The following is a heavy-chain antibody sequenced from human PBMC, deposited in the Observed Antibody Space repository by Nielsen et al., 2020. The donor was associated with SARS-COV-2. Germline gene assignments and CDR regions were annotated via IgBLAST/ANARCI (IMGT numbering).Heavy chain of an antibody. CDR2: IYYSGGT. V-gene: IGHV4-30-4*01. Sequence: WIRQPPGKGLEWIGYIYYSGGTYFNPSLKSRLTMSVDTSKNQFSLKLSSVTAADTAVYYCARGEYYDILTGYSAGAFDIWGQGTMVTVSS. J-gene: IGHJ3*02. CDR3: ARGEYYDILTGYSAGAFDI. D-gene: IGHD3-9*01.